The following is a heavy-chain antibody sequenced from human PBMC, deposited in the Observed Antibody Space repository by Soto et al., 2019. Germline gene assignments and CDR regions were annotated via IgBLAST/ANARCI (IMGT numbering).Heavy chain of an antibody. D-gene: IGHD3-3*01. CDR3: ARDRPNSLGFAIFGSVMDV. J-gene: IGHJ6*02. Sequence: GGSLRLSCAASGFTFSSYSMNWVRQAPGKGLEWVSSISSSSSYIYYADSVKGRFTISRDNAKNSLYLQMNSLRAEDTAVYYCARDRPNSLGFAIFGSVMDVWGQGTTVTVSS. CDR1: GFTFSSYS. CDR2: ISSSSSYI. V-gene: IGHV3-21*01.